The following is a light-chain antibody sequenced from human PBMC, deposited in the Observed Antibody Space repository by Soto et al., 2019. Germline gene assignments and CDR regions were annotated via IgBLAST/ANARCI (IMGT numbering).Light chain of an antibody. CDR3: GSWDSSLSVWV. J-gene: IGLJ3*02. V-gene: IGLV1-51*02. Sequence: QSVLTQPPSVSAAPGQKVTISCSGSSSNIGNNYVSWYQQLPGTAPKFLIYENNKRPSGIPDRFSGSKSGTSATLGITGLQTGDEADYYCGSWDSSLSVWVFGGGTKLTVL. CDR2: ENN. CDR1: SSNIGNNY.